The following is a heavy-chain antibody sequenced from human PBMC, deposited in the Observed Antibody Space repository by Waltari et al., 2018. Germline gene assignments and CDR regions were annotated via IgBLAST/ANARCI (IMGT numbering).Heavy chain of an antibody. V-gene: IGHV4-39*01. CDR3: ARSSGSGSYYLPDY. J-gene: IGHJ4*02. D-gene: IGHD1-26*01. CDR2: IYYSGST. Sequence: QLQLQESGTGLVKPSETLSLTRTVSCGSISSSRYYWGWIRQPPGKGLGWIGSIYYSGSTYYNPSLKSRVTISVDTSKNQFSLKLSSVTAADTAVYYCARSSGSGSYYLPDYWGQGTLVTVSS. CDR1: CGSISSSRYY.